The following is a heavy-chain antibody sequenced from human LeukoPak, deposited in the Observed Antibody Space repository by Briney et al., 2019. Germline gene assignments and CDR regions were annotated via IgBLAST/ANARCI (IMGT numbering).Heavy chain of an antibody. Sequence: GGSLRLSCAASGFTFSSYEMNWVCQAPGKGLEWVSYISSSGSTIYYADSVKGRFTISRDNAKNSLYLQMNSLRAEDTAVYYCARGLPGPYDILTGYLFGVDYWGQGTLVTVSS. CDR3: ARGLPGPYDILTGYLFGVDY. J-gene: IGHJ4*02. CDR2: ISSSGSTI. V-gene: IGHV3-48*03. D-gene: IGHD3-9*01. CDR1: GFTFSSYE.